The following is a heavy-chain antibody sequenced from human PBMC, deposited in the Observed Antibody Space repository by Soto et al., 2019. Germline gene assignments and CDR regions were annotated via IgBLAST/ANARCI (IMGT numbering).Heavy chain of an antibody. CDR1: GFTFRSYA. V-gene: IGHV3-23*01. D-gene: IGHD2-2*01. J-gene: IGHJ6*02. CDR3: AKDRGWYCFRISCPIDDYYGMDV. CDR2: ISATGGTT. Sequence: PGGSLRLSCSASGFTFRSYAMNWVRQATGRGLEWVSVISATGGTTYYADSVKGRFTISRDTSKNTLHLQMNSLGDEDTAVYYCAKDRGWYCFRISCPIDDYYGMDVWGQGTTVTV.